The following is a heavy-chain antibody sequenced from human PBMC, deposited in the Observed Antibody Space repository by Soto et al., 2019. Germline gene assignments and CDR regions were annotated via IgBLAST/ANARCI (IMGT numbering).Heavy chain of an antibody. J-gene: IGHJ4*02. CDR2: ISYDGSNK. CDR1: GFTFSSYA. D-gene: IGHD6-25*01. CDR3: ARAGPAAADY. Sequence: QVQLVESGGGVVQPGRSLRLSCAASGFTFSSYAMHWVRQAPGKGLEWVAVISYDGSNKYYADSVKGRFTISRDNSKNTLYLQMNSLRAEDTAVYYCARAGPAAADYWGQGTLVTVSS. V-gene: IGHV3-30-3*01.